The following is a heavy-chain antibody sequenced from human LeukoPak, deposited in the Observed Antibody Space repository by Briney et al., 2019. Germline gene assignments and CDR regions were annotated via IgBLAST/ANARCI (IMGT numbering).Heavy chain of an antibody. J-gene: IGHJ4*02. V-gene: IGHV3-30*04. Sequence: PGGSLRLSCAASGFTFSTYAIHWVRQAPGKGLEWVAFISNNGRNKDYADSMKGRFTISRDNSKNTLYLQVNSLRPDDTAVYYCTRDLTGHYSIDYWGQGTLVTVSS. CDR2: ISNNGRNK. CDR1: GFTFSTYA. CDR3: TRDLTGHYSIDY. D-gene: IGHD3-22*01.